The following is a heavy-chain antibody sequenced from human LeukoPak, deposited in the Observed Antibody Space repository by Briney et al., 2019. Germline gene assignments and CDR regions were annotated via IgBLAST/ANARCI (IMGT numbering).Heavy chain of an antibody. Sequence: GGSLRLSCAASGFTFSSYAMSWVRQAPGKGLEWVSAISGSGGSTYYADSVKGRFTISRDNSKNTLYLQMNSLRAEDTAVYYCAKGPVGIAVAGTPHYFDYWGQGTLVTVSS. D-gene: IGHD6-19*01. J-gene: IGHJ4*02. CDR2: ISGSGGST. CDR1: GFTFSSYA. V-gene: IGHV3-23*01. CDR3: AKGPVGIAVAGTPHYFDY.